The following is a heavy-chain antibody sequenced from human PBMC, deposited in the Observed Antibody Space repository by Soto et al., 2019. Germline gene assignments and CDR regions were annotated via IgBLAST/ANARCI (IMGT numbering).Heavy chain of an antibody. J-gene: IGHJ4*02. CDR1: GFTFSSYG. V-gene: IGHV3-33*01. Sequence: GGSLRLSCAASGFTFSSYGMHWVRQAPGKGLEWVAVTWYDGSNKYYADSVKGRFTISRDNSKNTLYLQMNSLRAEDTAVYYCARDYYDSSGYRPLDYWGQGTLVTVSS. CDR3: ARDYYDSSGYRPLDY. CDR2: TWYDGSNK. D-gene: IGHD3-22*01.